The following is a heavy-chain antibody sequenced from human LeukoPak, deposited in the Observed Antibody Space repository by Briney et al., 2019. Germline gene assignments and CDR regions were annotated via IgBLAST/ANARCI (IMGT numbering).Heavy chain of an antibody. CDR3: ASLYGSGALGYYCYGMDV. V-gene: IGHV4-59*05. D-gene: IGHD3-10*01. J-gene: IGHJ6*02. CDR1: GGSISSYY. CDR2: IYYSGST. Sequence: PSETLSLTWTVSGGSISSYYWSWIRQPPGKGLEWIGSIYYSGSTYYNPSLKSRVTISVDTSKNQFSLKLSSVTAADTAVYYCASLYGSGALGYYCYGMDVWGQGTTVTVSS.